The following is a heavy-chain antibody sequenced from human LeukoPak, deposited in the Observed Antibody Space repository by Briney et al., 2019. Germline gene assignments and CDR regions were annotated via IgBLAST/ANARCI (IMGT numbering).Heavy chain of an antibody. D-gene: IGHD1-7*01. CDR3: ARRPAGTRTFDY. Sequence: GESLKISCQGSGYSFTSYRIGWVRQMPGKGLEWMGVIYGADYTTIYSPPFHGQITISADKSISTAYLQWTSLKASDTAMYYCARRPAGTRTFDYWGQGTLVTVSS. CDR2: IYGADYTT. CDR1: GYSFTSYR. J-gene: IGHJ4*02. V-gene: IGHV5-51*01.